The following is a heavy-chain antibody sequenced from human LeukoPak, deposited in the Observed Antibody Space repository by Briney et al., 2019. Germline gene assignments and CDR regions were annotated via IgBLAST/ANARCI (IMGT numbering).Heavy chain of an antibody. D-gene: IGHD3-9*01. J-gene: IGHJ3*02. CDR3: ARDGVRRYSFDI. Sequence: HPGGSLRLSCAASGFTFSSYAMHRVRQAPGKGLEYVSAISSNGSSTYYANSVKGRFTISRDNSKNTLYLQMGSLRAEDMAVYYCARDGVRRYSFDIWGQGTMVTVSS. CDR2: ISSNGSST. CDR1: GFTFSSYA. V-gene: IGHV3-64*01.